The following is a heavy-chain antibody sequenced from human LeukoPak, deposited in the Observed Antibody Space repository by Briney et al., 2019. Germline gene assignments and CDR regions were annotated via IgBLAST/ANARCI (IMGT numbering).Heavy chain of an antibody. J-gene: IGHJ4*02. D-gene: IGHD6-19*01. V-gene: IGHV3-9*01. CDR3: AKGLGKSSGWATLDY. Sequence: GGSLRLSCAASGFTFNDYAMHWVRQAPGKGLEWVSGINWNSNSIGYADSVKGRFTISRDNAKNSLYLQMNSLRAEDTAFYYCAKGLGKSSGWATLDYWGQGTLVTVSS. CDR1: GFTFNDYA. CDR2: INWNSNSI.